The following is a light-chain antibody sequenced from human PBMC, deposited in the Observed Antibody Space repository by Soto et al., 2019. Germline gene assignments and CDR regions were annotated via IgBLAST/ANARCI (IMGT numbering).Light chain of an antibody. V-gene: IGKV3-20*01. CDR3: QQYGSSPHT. CDR1: QSVSSSY. J-gene: IGKJ2*01. CDR2: GAS. Sequence: EIVLTQSPGTLSLSPGERATLSCRASQSVSSSYLAWYQHKPGQAPRLLIYGASSRATGIPDRFSGSGSGTVVTLTISRLEPEDFAVYYCQQYGSSPHTFGQGTKLEIK.